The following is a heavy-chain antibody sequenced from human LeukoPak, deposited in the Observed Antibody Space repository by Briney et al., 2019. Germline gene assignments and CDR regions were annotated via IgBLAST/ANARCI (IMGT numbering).Heavy chain of an antibody. Sequence: PSETLSLTCTVSGGSISGNYWTWTRQPPGKGLEWIGQIHYRGKADYNPSLRSRIIISVDTSKNQMFLRLSSVTAVDTAVYYCARFGIDYDMYVWGQGTKVTVSS. CDR3: ARFGIDYDMYV. J-gene: IGHJ6*02. V-gene: IGHV4-59*01. CDR1: GGSISGNY. CDR2: IHYRGKA. D-gene: IGHD3-16*01.